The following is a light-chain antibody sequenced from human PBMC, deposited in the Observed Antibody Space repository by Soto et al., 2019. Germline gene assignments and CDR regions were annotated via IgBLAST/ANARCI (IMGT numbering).Light chain of an antibody. CDR2: FIS. CDR1: QTVSSY. CDR3: QQTYSRPIT. J-gene: IGKJ5*01. V-gene: IGKV1-39*01. Sequence: DISLTQSPSSLSAPVGATVPLRCRASQTVSSYLNWYQQKVGQAPRLLIYFISRLQTGVPSRFSGSGSGRDSTLTITSPQPEDSATYYCQQTYSRPITFGQGTRLENK.